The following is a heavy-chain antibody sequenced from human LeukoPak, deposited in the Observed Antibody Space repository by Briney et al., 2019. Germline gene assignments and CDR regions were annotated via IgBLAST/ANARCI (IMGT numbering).Heavy chain of an antibody. Sequence: SETLSLTCAVYGGSFSGYYWSWIRQPPGKGLEWIGEINHSGSTKYNPSLKSRVTISVNTSKNQFSLKLSSVTAADTAVYYCARAPLQYYYDSSGYSDYYYYMDVWGKGTTVTVSS. CDR3: ARAPLQYYYDSSGYSDYYYYMDV. D-gene: IGHD3-22*01. CDR1: GGSFSGYY. V-gene: IGHV4-34*01. CDR2: INHSGST. J-gene: IGHJ6*03.